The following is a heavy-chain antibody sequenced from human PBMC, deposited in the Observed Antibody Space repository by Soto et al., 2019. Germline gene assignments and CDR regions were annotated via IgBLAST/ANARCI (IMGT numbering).Heavy chain of an antibody. CDR2: ISVYSGST. Sequence: QVQLVQSGAEVKKPGASVRVSCEASGYTFTSYGIIWVRQAPGQGLEWMGWISVYSGSTNYAQKLQGRVTMTTDRSTRAVYMELTSLRADDTAVYYCARDSWGLAVPAYHYYAMDVWGQGTTVTVS. D-gene: IGHD6-19*01. CDR3: ARDSWGLAVPAYHYYAMDV. CDR1: GYTFTSYG. J-gene: IGHJ6*02. V-gene: IGHV1-18*04.